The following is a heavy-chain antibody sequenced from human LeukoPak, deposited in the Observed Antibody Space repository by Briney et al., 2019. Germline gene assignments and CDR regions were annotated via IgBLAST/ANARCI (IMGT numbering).Heavy chain of an antibody. CDR1: GGSISSSSYY. Sequence: SETLSLTCTVSGGSISSSSYYWGWIRQPPGKGLEWIGSIYYSGSTYYNPSLKSRVTISVDTSKNQFSLKLSSVTAADTAVYYCARAPARFRRYFDYWGQGTLVTVSS. V-gene: IGHV4-39*07. CDR2: IYYSGST. D-gene: IGHD2-2*01. J-gene: IGHJ4*02. CDR3: ARAPARFRRYFDY.